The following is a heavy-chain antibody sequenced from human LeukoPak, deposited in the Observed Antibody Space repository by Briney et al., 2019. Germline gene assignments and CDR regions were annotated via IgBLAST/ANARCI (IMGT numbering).Heavy chain of an antibody. J-gene: IGHJ4*02. V-gene: IGHV1-8*02. CDR2: MNPNSGNT. CDR1: GYTFTSYG. CDR3: ARVGYSYGQGLDY. Sequence: ASVKVSCKASGYTFTSYGISWVRQAPGQGLEWMGWMNPNSGNTGYAQKFQGRVTMTRNTSISTAYMELSSLRSEDTAVYYCARVGYSYGQGLDYWGQGTLVTVSS. D-gene: IGHD5-18*01.